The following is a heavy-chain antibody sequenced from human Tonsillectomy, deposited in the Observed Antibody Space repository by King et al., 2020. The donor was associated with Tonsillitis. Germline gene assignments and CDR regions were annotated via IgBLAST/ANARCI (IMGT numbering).Heavy chain of an antibody. CDR3: AREGVVPGAIGSYYDGMDV. CDR2: ISYDGSKK. Sequence: VQLVESGGGVVQPGRSLRLSCAASGFTFSSNAMHWVRQAPGKGLEWVAVISYDGSKKYYADSVKGRITISRDNSKNTLYLQMNSLRAEDTVVYYCAREGVVPGAIGSYYDGMDVWGQGTKVTVSS. CDR1: GFTFSSNA. J-gene: IGHJ6*02. D-gene: IGHD3-16*01. V-gene: IGHV3-30-3*01.